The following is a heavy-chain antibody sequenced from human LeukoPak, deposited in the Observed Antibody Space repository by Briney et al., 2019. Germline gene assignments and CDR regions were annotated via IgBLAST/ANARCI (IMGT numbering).Heavy chain of an antibody. J-gene: IGHJ4*02. V-gene: IGHV5-51*01. Sequence: GESLKISCKGSGYSFTSYWIGWVRQMPGKGLEWMGIIYPGGSDTRYSPSFQGQVTISADKSISTAYLQWSSLKASDTAMYYCARRSPSTYSSGWLIDYWGQGTLVTVSS. CDR1: GYSFTSYW. CDR2: IYPGGSDT. D-gene: IGHD6-19*01. CDR3: ARRSPSTYSSGWLIDY.